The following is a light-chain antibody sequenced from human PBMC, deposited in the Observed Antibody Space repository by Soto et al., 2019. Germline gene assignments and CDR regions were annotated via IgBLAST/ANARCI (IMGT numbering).Light chain of an antibody. J-gene: IGKJ1*01. CDR3: QQYNNWPPT. CDR2: GAS. V-gene: IGKV3-15*01. CDR1: QSVTAN. Sequence: ELVLPQSQATLSVSPGERATPSCRAVQSVTANLAWYQQKPGQAPRLLIYGASTRATGIPARFSGSGSGTEFTLTISSLQSEDFAVYYCQQYNNWPPTFGQGTKVEIK.